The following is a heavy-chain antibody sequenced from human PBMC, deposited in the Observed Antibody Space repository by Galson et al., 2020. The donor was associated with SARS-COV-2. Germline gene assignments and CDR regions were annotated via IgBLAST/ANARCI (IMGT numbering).Heavy chain of an antibody. J-gene: IGHJ4*02. Sequence: ASETLSLTCTVSGDSISSTSYYWGWIRQPPGKGLEWIGSIFYSGSTYYKPSLKSRVTISLDTSKNQFSLKLSSVTAADTAVYYCARRSNNGWYNYWGQGTLVTVSS. D-gene: IGHD6-19*01. V-gene: IGHV4-39*01. CDR3: ARRSNNGWYNY. CDR2: IFYSGST. CDR1: GDSISSTSYY.